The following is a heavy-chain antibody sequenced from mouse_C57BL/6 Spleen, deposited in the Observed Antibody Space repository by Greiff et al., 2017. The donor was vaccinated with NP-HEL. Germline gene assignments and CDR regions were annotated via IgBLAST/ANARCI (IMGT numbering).Heavy chain of an antibody. CDR2: ISSGSSTI. Sequence: EVQLVESGGGLVKPGGSLKLSCAASGFTFSDYGMHWVRQAPEKGLEWVAYISSGSSTIYYADTVKGRFTISRDNAKNTLFLQMTSLRSEDTAMYYCARGGYYNYYAMDYWGQGTSVTVSS. D-gene: IGHD2-3*01. CDR1: GFTFSDYG. J-gene: IGHJ4*01. CDR3: ARGGYYNYYAMDY. V-gene: IGHV5-17*01.